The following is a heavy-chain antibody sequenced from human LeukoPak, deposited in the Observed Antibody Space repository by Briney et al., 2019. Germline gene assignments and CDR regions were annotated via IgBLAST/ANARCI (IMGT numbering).Heavy chain of an antibody. CDR2: VCPSGTT. CDR1: GASLKSYC. D-gene: IGHD1-1*01. J-gene: IGHJ6*02. Sequence: SETLSLTCTVSGASLKSYCWSWVRQPAGKGLEWIGRVCPSGTTFYNPSLDGRGTVSSDTSKNQVSLKLTSVTAADTAVYYWGASEIATTWVMDVWGQGTTVIVSS. V-gene: IGHV4-4*07. CDR3: GASEIATTWVMDV.